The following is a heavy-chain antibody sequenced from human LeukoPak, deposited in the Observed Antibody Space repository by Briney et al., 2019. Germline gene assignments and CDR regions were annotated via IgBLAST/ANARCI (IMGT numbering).Heavy chain of an antibody. CDR2: ISESGDRT. J-gene: IGHJ4*02. V-gene: IGHV3-23*01. D-gene: IGHD2-15*01. CDR1: GFTFSNYA. CDR3: ASRDPCSGGSCYGLGY. Sequence: GGPLRLSCVASGFTFSNYAVFWVRQAPGKGPEWVSAISESGDRTFYTESVRGRFTISRDNSQNTLYLQMNSLRAEDTAIYYCASRDPCSGGSCYGLGYWGQGTLVTVSS.